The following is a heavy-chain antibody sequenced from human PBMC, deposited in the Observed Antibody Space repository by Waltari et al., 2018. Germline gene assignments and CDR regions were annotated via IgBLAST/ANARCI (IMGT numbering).Heavy chain of an antibody. J-gene: IGHJ4*02. CDR1: GFSLPTLGVG. Sequence: QITLKESGPALVKPTETLTLNWTFSGFSLPTLGVGVAWIRQPAGKAPEFLAPVYWNDVKRYSPSMMGRLTITKDNSKNQVVLTMTPVDPVDTATYYCARSPGVEAGGVNFDYWGQGTLLTVSS. D-gene: IGHD2-8*02. V-gene: IGHV2-5*01. CDR2: VYWNDVK. CDR3: ARSPGVEAGGVNFDY.